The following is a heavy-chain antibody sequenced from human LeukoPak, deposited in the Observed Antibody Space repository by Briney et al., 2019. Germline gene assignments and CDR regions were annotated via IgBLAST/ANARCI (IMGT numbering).Heavy chain of an antibody. CDR3: ARGRITMVRGVISWFDP. J-gene: IGHJ5*02. V-gene: IGHV1-2*04. CDR1: GYTFTGYY. D-gene: IGHD3-10*01. Sequence: ASVKVSCKASGYTFTGYYMHWVRQAPGQGLEWMGWINPNSGGTNYAQKFQGWVTMTRDTSISTAYMELSRLRSDDTAVYYCARGRITMVRGVISWFDPWGQGTLVTVSS. CDR2: INPNSGGT.